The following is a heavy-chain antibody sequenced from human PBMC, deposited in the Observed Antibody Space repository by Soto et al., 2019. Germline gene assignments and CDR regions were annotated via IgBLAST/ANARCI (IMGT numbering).Heavy chain of an antibody. Sequence: ASVKVSCKASGYNFTGYYRHWVRQAPRQGLEWMGWINPNSGSTNYEQKFQGWVTMTRDTSISTAYMELSRLSSDDTAVYYCARDFGAVAGSYYYYYYGMDVWGQGTTVTVSS. CDR1: GYNFTGYY. J-gene: IGHJ6*02. V-gene: IGHV1-2*04. CDR2: INPNSGST. CDR3: ARDFGAVAGSYYYYYYGMDV. D-gene: IGHD6-19*01.